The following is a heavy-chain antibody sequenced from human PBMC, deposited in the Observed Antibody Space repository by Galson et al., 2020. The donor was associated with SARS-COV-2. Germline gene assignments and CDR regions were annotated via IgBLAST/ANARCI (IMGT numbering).Heavy chain of an antibody. J-gene: IGHJ4*02. CDR1: GGSFSGYY. V-gene: IGHV4-34*01. CDR3: AREIVVPAAAFDY. Sequence: SETLSLTCAVYGGSFSGYYWSWIRQPPGKGLEWIGEINSSGSTNYNPSLKSRVTISVDTSKNHFSLKLSSVTAADTAVYYCAREIVVPAAAFDYWGQGTLVTVSS. CDR2: INSSGST. D-gene: IGHD2-2*01.